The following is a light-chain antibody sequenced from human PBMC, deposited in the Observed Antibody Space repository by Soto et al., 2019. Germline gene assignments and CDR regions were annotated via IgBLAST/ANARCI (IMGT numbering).Light chain of an antibody. Sequence: EIVMTQSPATLSVSPGERATLSCRASQSIGSTLAWYQQKPGQAPRLLIYGASTRATDIPARFSGSGSGTEFTLTISSMQSEDFAVYNCQQYNNWPLTFGGGTKLEI. J-gene: IGKJ4*01. CDR2: GAS. V-gene: IGKV3D-15*01. CDR3: QQYNNWPLT. CDR1: QSIGST.